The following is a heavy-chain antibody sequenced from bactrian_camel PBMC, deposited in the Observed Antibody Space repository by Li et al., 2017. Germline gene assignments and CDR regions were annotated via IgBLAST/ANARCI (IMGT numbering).Heavy chain of an antibody. CDR3: AADSPYGLSCFTEAQD. V-gene: IGHV3S53*01. J-gene: IGHJ4*01. D-gene: IGHD6*01. Sequence: HVQLVESGGGSVQTGGSLRLSCKASGYTYSDCCMGWFRQAPGKEREGVAAIDSDGSITCADSVKGRFTISQDNAKNTLYLQMNSLKPEDTAMYYCAADSPYGLSCFTEAQDWGQGTQVTVS. CDR1: GYTYSDCC. CDR2: IDSDGSI.